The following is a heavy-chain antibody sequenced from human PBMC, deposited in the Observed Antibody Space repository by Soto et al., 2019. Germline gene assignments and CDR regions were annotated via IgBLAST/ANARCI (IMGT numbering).Heavy chain of an antibody. V-gene: IGHV4-59*08. D-gene: IGHD1-1*01. CDR3: VRQGIGNLHGLVDV. J-gene: IGHJ6*02. Sequence: QVQLQQSGPGLVKPSETLSLTCSVSSGPSSSHNWGWIRQPPGRGLEWIGYVYSTGGTSYNPSLKRRVPISAATSTNHISLTLTSVTAAAPAVYYCVRQGIGNLHGLVDVWGQGTTVRVSS. CDR1: SGPSSSHN. CDR2: VYSTGGT.